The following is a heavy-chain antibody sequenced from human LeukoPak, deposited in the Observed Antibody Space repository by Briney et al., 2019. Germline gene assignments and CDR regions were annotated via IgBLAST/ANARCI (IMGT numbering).Heavy chain of an antibody. CDR1: GYTFTSYY. CDR2: INPSGGST. V-gene: IGHV1-46*01. Sequence: ASVKLSCKASGYTFTSYYMHWVRQAPGQGLEWMGIINPSGGSTSYAQKFQGRVTMTRDTSTSTVYMELSSLRSEDTAVYYCARGAYCSGGSCYPDAFDIWGQGTMVTVSS. D-gene: IGHD2-15*01. CDR3: ARGAYCSGGSCYPDAFDI. J-gene: IGHJ3*02.